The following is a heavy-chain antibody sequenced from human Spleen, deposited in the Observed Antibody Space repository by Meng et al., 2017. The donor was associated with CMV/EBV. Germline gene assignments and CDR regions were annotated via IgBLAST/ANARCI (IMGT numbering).Heavy chain of an antibody. CDR2: IVPMLATV. J-gene: IGHJ5*02. V-gene: IGHV1-69*08. D-gene: IGHD2-2*01. CDR3: ARGPYCSSTSCYFRGSGFDP. CDR1: GGNFSSYT. Sequence: SVKVSCKASGGNFSSYTFSWVRQAPGQGLEWMGRIVPMLATVSYTQKLQGRVTITADKSTGTAYMELRSLRSEDTAVYYCARGPYCSSTSCYFRGSGFDPWGQGTLVTVSS.